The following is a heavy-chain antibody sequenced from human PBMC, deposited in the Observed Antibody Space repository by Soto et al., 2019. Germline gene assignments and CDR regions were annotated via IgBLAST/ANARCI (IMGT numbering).Heavy chain of an antibody. CDR2: IYYSGST. CDR3: ARLYGDYYYYYYYMDV. V-gene: IGHV4-59*08. D-gene: IGHD4-17*01. CDR1: GGSISSYY. J-gene: IGHJ6*03. Sequence: PSETLSLTCTVSGGSISSYYWSWIRQPPEKGQEWIRYIYYSGSTNYNPSHKSRITISVDTSKNQSSLKLSSVTAADTAVYYCARLYGDYYYYYYYMDVWGKGTTVTVSS.